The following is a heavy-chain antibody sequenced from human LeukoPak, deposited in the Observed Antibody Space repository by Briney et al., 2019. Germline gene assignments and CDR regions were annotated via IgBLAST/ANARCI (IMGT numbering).Heavy chain of an antibody. Sequence: GGSLRLSCAVSGFTFSNYAMSWVRQTPARGLEWVSSINEVGDDTNYVDSVRGRFTVSRDNSKNTLYLQLNSLRAEDTALYYCSKRGPNTGWHFFDLWGPGTLVTVS. J-gene: IGHJ5*02. CDR3: SKRGPNTGWHFFDL. D-gene: IGHD6-19*01. CDR1: GFTFSNYA. V-gene: IGHV3-23*01. CDR2: INEVGDDT.